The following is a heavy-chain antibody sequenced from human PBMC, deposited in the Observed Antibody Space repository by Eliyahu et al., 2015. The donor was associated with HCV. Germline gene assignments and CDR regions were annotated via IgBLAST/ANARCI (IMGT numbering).Heavy chain of an antibody. V-gene: IGHV4-59*01. CDR1: GGSIXTYY. Sequence: QVQLQESGPGLVKPSETLSLTCTVSGGSIXTYYWXWIRQPPGKGLEWIGYIHYSGSTNYNPPPKSRVTISVDTSKNQFSLNLTSVTAADTAVYYCASGGGGIAVAGTGGWFDPWGQGTLVTVSS. CDR3: ASGGGGIAVAGTGGWFDP. CDR2: IHYSGST. J-gene: IGHJ5*02. D-gene: IGHD6-19*01.